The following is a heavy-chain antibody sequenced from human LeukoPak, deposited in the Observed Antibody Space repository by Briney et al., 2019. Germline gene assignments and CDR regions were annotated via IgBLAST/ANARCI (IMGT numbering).Heavy chain of an antibody. CDR2: ISSSSNYI. CDR3: AREGFLRDNPMYY. J-gene: IGHJ4*02. Sequence: GGSVRLSCAASGFTFSSYSMNWVRQAPGKGLEWVSSISSSSNYIYYADSVKGRFTISRDNAKNSLYLQMNSLRAEDTAVYYCAREGFLRDNPMYYWGQGTLVTVSS. D-gene: IGHD1-14*01. V-gene: IGHV3-21*01. CDR1: GFTFSSYS.